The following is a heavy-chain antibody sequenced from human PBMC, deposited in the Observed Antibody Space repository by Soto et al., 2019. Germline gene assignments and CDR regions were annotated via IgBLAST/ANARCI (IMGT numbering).Heavy chain of an antibody. D-gene: IGHD2-15*01. CDR3: ARELGYCSGGSCYSYWFDP. J-gene: IGHJ5*02. Sequence: QVQLVESGGGVVQLGRSLRLSCAASGFTFSSYAMHWVRQAPGKGLEWVAVISYDGSNKYYADSVKGRFTISRDNSKNTLYLQMNSLRAEDTAVYYCARELGYCSGGSCYSYWFDPWGQGTLVTVSS. CDR1: GFTFSSYA. CDR2: ISYDGSNK. V-gene: IGHV3-30-3*01.